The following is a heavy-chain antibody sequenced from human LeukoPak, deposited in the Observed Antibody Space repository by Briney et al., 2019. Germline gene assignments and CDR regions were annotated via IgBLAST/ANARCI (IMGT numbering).Heavy chain of an antibody. CDR3: ARANTYSSGGYRGVQYYYGMDV. CDR2: MNPNSGNT. V-gene: IGHV1-8*01. CDR1: GYTFTSYD. J-gene: IGHJ6*02. Sequence: ASVKVSCKASGYTFTSYDINWVRQATGQGLEWMGWMNPNSGNTGYAQKFQGRVTMTRNTSISTAYMELSSLRSEDTAVYYCARANTYSSGGYRGVQYYYGMDVWGQGTTVTVSS. D-gene: IGHD6-19*01.